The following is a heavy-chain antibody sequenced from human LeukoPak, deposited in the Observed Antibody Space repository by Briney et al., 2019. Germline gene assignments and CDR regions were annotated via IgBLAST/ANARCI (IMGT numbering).Heavy chain of an antibody. J-gene: IGHJ6*03. CDR3: ARELRSSWYEAYYYYYYMDV. Sequence: SETLSLTCTVSGYSISSGYYWGWIRQPPGKGLEWIGSIYHSGSTYYNPSLKSRVTISVDTSKNQFSLKLSSVTAADTAVYYCARELRSSWYEAYYYYYYMDVWGKGTTVTVSS. CDR2: IYHSGST. V-gene: IGHV4-38-2*02. D-gene: IGHD6-13*01. CDR1: GYSISSGYY.